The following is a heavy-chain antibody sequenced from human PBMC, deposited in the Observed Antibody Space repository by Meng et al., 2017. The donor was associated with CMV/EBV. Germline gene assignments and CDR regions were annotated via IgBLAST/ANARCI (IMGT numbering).Heavy chain of an antibody. D-gene: IGHD6-13*01. CDR3: ASGLYSSPAYYYYGMDV. CDR2: ISSNGGST. Sequence: GESLKISCAASGFTFSSYAMHWVRQAPGKGLEYVSAISSNGGSTYYAASVKGRFTISRDNSKNTLYLQMGSLRAEDMAVYYCASGLYSSPAYYYYGMDVWGQGTTVTVSS. CDR1: GFTFSSYA. J-gene: IGHJ6*02. V-gene: IGHV3-64*02.